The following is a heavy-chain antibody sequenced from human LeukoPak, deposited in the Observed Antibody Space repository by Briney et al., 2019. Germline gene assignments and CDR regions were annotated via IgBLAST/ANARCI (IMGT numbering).Heavy chain of an antibody. Sequence: GGSLRLSCAASGFTFSSYSMNWVRQAPGKGLEWVSSISSSSSYIYYADSVKGRFTISRDNAKNSLYLQMNSLRAEDTAVYYCARDLGSDSSSYYLEKGMDVWGQGTTVTVSS. CDR1: GFTFSSYS. CDR3: ARDLGSDSSSYYLEKGMDV. CDR2: ISSSSSYI. J-gene: IGHJ6*02. D-gene: IGHD3-22*01. V-gene: IGHV3-21*01.